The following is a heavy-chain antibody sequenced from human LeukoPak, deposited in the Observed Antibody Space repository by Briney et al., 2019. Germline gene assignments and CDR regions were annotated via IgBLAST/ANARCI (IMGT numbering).Heavy chain of an antibody. CDR3: ARDRWLGY. CDR1: GGSISSYY. Sequence: SETLSLTCTVSGGSISSYYWSWVRQPPRKGLEWIGYIYYSGSTNYNPSLKSRVTISVDTSKSQFSLKVSSVTAADTAVYYCARDRWLGYWGQGTLVTVSS. V-gene: IGHV4-59*01. CDR2: IYYSGST. J-gene: IGHJ4*02. D-gene: IGHD5-18*01.